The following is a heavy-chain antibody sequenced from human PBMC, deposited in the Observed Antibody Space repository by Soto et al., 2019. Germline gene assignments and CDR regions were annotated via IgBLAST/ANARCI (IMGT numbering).Heavy chain of an antibody. J-gene: IGHJ4*02. Sequence: SETLSLTCAVSGGSISSGGYSWSWIRQPPGKGLEWIGYIYHSGSTYYNPSLKSRVTISVDRSKNQFSLKLSSVTAADTAVYYCARGLKYYFDYWGRGTQVTVSS. CDR3: ARGLKYYFDY. CDR2: IYHSGST. V-gene: IGHV4-30-2*01. CDR1: GGSISSGGYS.